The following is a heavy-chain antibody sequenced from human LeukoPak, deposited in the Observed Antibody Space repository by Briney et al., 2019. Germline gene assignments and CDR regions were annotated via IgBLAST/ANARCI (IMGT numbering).Heavy chain of an antibody. D-gene: IGHD6-19*01. CDR2: ISGGGAGK. CDR3: AASPSYSSGRFDY. CDR1: AFTFSSYG. V-gene: IGHV3-23*01. Sequence: GGSLRLSCAASAFTFSSYGMSWVRQAPGKGLEWVSAISGGGAGKYYADSVKGRFTISRDNFKDTLYLQMNSLRAEDTAVYYCAASPSYSSGRFDYWGQGTLVTVSS. J-gene: IGHJ4*02.